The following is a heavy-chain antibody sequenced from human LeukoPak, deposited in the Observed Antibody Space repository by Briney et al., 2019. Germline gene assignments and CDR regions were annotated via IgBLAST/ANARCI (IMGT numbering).Heavy chain of an antibody. CDR1: GFTFSTYW. J-gene: IGHJ4*02. CDR3: ARDLPTGYYISSGYYEYFLDY. V-gene: IGHV3-7*04. Sequence: GGSLRLSCAASGFTFSTYWMTWVRQAPGKGLEWVANIKQDGSEKYYVDSLKGRFTNSRDNAKNSLFLQMNSLRAEDTAVYYCARDLPTGYYISSGYYEYFLDYWGQGTLVTVSS. CDR2: IKQDGSEK. D-gene: IGHD3-22*01.